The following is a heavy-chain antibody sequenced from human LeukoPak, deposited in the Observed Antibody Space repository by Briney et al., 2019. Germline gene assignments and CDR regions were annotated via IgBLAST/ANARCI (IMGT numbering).Heavy chain of an antibody. Sequence: GGSLRLSCAASGFTFSSYGMHWVRQAPGKGLEWVAVIWYDGSNKYYAGSVKGRFTISRDNSKNTLSLQMDSLRAEDTAVYYCARDLEMDIVATERDWGQGTLVTVSS. J-gene: IGHJ4*02. CDR2: IWYDGSNK. CDR1: GFTFSSYG. V-gene: IGHV3-33*01. CDR3: ARDLEMDIVATERD. D-gene: IGHD5-12*01.